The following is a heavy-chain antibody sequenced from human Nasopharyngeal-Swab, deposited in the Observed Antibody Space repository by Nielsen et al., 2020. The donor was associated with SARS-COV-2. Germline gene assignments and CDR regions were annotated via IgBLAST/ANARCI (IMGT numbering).Heavy chain of an antibody. CDR3: ARERARFLEWLLYGTFDY. Sequence: GGSLRLSCAASGFTFSSYGMHWVRQAPGKGLEWVAVISYDGSNKYYADSVKGRFTISRDNAKNSLYLQMNSLRDEDTAAYYCARERARFLEWLLYGTFDYWGQGTLVTVSS. V-gene: IGHV3-30*03. J-gene: IGHJ4*02. CDR1: GFTFSSYG. CDR2: ISYDGSNK. D-gene: IGHD3-3*01.